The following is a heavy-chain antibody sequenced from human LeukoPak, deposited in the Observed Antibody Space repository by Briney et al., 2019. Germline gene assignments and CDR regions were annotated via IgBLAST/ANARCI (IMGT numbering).Heavy chain of an antibody. J-gene: IGHJ1*01. Sequence: GGSLRLSCAASGFTFSNYNMNWVRRAPGKGLEWVSSISSSTTFIYYADSVKGRFTVSRDNAKNSLYLRMNSLRAEDTAVYYCARDPKGYYDTSGYYRYFQYWGQGTLVTVSS. CDR3: ARDPKGYYDTSGYYRYFQY. V-gene: IGHV3-21*01. D-gene: IGHD3-22*01. CDR2: ISSSTTFI. CDR1: GFTFSNYN.